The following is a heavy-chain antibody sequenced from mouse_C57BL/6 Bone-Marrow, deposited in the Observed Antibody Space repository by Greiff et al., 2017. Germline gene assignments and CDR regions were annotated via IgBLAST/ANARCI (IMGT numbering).Heavy chain of an antibody. D-gene: IGHD2-3*01. J-gene: IGHJ4*01. CDR3: ARGGWDYQDAMDY. V-gene: IGHV1-26*01. CDR1: GYTFTDYY. CDR2: INPNNGGT. Sequence: EVQLQQSGPELVKPGASVKISCKASGYTFTDYYMNWVKQSHGKSLEWIGDINPNNGGTSYNQKFKGKATLTVDKSSSTAYMELRSLTSEYSAVYYCARGGWDYQDAMDYWGQGTSVTVSS.